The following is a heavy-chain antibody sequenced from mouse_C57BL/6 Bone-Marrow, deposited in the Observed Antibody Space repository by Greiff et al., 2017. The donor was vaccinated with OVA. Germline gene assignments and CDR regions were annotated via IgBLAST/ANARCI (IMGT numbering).Heavy chain of an antibody. CDR3: ARRGVTTWYFDV. J-gene: IGHJ1*03. Sequence: QVQLQQPGAELVRPGTSVKLSCKASGYTFTSYWMHWVKQRPGQGLEWIGVIDPSESYTNYNQKFKGKATLTVDTSSSTAYMQLSSLTSEDSAVYYCARRGVTTWYFDVWGTGTTVTVSS. CDR2: IDPSESYT. V-gene: IGHV1-59*01. D-gene: IGHD2-2*01. CDR1: GYTFTSYW.